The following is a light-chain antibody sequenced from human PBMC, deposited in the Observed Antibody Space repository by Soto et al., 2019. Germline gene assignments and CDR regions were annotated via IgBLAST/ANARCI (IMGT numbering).Light chain of an antibody. V-gene: IGKV3-15*01. CDR1: QSVGSN. Sequence: EIVMTQSPATLSVSPGERATLSCRASQSVGSNLAWYQQKPGQAPRLLIYGASTRATGIPARFSGSGSGTAFTLTISSLQSEDFAIYFCQQYNNLPPDKTFGQGTKVEIK. J-gene: IGKJ1*01. CDR2: GAS. CDR3: QQYNNLPPDKT.